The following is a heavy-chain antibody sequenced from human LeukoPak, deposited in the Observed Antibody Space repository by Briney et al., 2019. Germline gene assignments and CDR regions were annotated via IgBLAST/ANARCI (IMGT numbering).Heavy chain of an antibody. J-gene: IGHJ4*02. V-gene: IGHV1-8*01. D-gene: IGHD3-16*02. Sequence: ASVKVSCKASGYTFTSYDINWVRQATGQGLDWMGWMNPNSGNTGYAQKFQGRVTMTRNTSISTAYMELSSLRSEDTAVYYCARLGYYDCIWGSYRYTELDYWGQGTLVTVSS. CDR3: ARLGYYDCIWGSYRYTELDY. CDR2: MNPNSGNT. CDR1: GYTFTSYD.